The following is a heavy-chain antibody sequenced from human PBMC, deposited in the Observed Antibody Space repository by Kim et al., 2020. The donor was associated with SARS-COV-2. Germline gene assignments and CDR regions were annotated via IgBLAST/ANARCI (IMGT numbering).Heavy chain of an antibody. D-gene: IGHD3-10*01. CDR2: ISYDGSNK. CDR1: GFIFSSYG. J-gene: IGHJ4*02. Sequence: GGSLRHSCAASGFIFSSYGMHWVRQAPGKGLEWVAVISYDGSNKYYADSVKGRFTISRDNSKNTLYLQMNSLRAEDTAVYYCAKDLSAILWFGELVDYWGQGTLVTVSS. CDR3: AKDLSAILWFGELVDY. V-gene: IGHV3-30*18.